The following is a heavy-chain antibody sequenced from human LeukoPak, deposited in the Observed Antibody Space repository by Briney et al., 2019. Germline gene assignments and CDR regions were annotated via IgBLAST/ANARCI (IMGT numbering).Heavy chain of an antibody. J-gene: IGHJ4*02. V-gene: IGHV3-48*01. CDR3: ARVASSGSYSGY. D-gene: IGHD1-26*01. CDR1: GFTFSSYS. CDR2: ISSSSSTI. Sequence: PGGSLRLSCAASGFTFSSYSMNWVRQAPGKGLEWASYISSSSSTIYYADSVKGRFTISRDNAKNPLYLQMNSLRAEDTAVYYCARVASSGSYSGYWGQGTLVTVSS.